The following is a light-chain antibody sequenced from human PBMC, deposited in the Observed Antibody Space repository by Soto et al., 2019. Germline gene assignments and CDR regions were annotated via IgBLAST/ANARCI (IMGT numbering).Light chain of an antibody. J-gene: IGKJ4*01. CDR2: ASS. CDR1: QNIRIS. Sequence: IQMTQSPSSLSASEGDRVTITCRASQNIRISLNWYQQKPGKAPKLLIYASSSLQSGVPSRFSGSGSGTDFTLTISSLQPEDFATYYCQQSDSTPLTFGGGTKVEIK. CDR3: QQSDSTPLT. V-gene: IGKV1-39*01.